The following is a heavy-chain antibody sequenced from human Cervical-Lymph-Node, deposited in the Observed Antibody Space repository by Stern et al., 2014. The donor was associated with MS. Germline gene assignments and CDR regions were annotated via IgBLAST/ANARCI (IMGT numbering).Heavy chain of an antibody. CDR2: IWYDGSNP. Sequence: QVQLVQSGGGVVQPGRPLRLSCAASGFSFSRYAMHWVRQAPGKGLEWVALIWYDGSNPYYADSVTGRFTISRDNFKNTLYLQMNSLRAEDTAVYYCASAYSSSHYYFDYWGQGTLVTVSS. V-gene: IGHV3-33*01. J-gene: IGHJ4*02. CDR3: ASAYSSSHYYFDY. CDR1: GFSFSRYA. D-gene: IGHD6-13*01.